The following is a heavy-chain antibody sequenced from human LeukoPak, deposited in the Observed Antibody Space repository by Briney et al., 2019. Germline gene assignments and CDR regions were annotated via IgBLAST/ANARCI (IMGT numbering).Heavy chain of an antibody. CDR2: IRYDGSNK. CDR3: AKDRGMNVVVPAALGFDP. Sequence: PGGSLRLSCAASGFTFSDYYMSWIRQAPGKGLEWVAFIRYDGSNKYYADSVKGRFTISGDNSKNTLYLQMNSLRTEDTAVYYCAKDRGMNVVVPAALGFDPWGQGTLVTVSS. CDR1: GFTFSDYY. D-gene: IGHD2-2*01. V-gene: IGHV3-30*02. J-gene: IGHJ5*02.